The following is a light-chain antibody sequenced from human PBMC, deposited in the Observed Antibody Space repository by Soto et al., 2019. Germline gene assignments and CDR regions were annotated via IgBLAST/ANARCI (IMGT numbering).Light chain of an antibody. J-gene: IGKJ5*01. CDR3: KQSYSTPGIP. CDR2: AAS. CDR1: QSMISY. Sequence: DVQMTQSPASLSASVGDRVTITCRASQSMISYLNWYHHKPGKAPQLLIYAASSLQSGVPSRFSGSGYGTDFTLTIRSLQPEDFATYYCKQSYSTPGIPFGQGTRPAI. V-gene: IGKV1-39*01.